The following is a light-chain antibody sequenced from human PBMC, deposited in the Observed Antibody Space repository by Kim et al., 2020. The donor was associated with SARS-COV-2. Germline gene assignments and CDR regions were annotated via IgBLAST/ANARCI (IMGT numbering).Light chain of an antibody. CDR1: NIAGQS. CDR2: YDS. Sequence: APGQTARISCGGNNIAGQSVNWYQQKQGQAPVLVIYYDSGRPSGIPERFSGSKAATTATLTISRVEAGDEADYYWQVWETDTEDYFFGTGTKVTVL. V-gene: IGLV3-21*01. CDR3: QVWETDTEDYF. J-gene: IGLJ1*01.